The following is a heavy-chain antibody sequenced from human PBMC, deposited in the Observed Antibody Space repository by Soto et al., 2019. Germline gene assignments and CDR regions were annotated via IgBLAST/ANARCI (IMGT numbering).Heavy chain of an antibody. V-gene: IGHV4-34*01. CDR2: INHSGST. D-gene: IGHD6-13*01. Sequence: SETLSLTCAVYGGSFSGYYWGWIRQPPGKGLEWIGEINHSGSTNYNPSLKSRVTISVDTSKNQFSLKLSSVTAADTAVYYCARGVTYSSSWYWHHLGNWFDPWGQGTLVTVSS. CDR3: ARGVTYSSSWYWHHLGNWFDP. J-gene: IGHJ5*02. CDR1: GGSFSGYY.